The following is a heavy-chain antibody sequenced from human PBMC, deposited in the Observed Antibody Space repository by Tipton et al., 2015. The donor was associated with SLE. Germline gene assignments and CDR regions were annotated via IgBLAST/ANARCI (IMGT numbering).Heavy chain of an antibody. D-gene: IGHD6-19*01. CDR3: VHGSGWLDY. CDR1: GFNFPDAW. V-gene: IGHV3-15*01. Sequence: SLRLSCEGSGFNFPDAWMTWVRQAPGKGPEWIGLMKSKSYGETTNYAAPVKGRFTISRDDSKNTLYLQMNSLKIEDTAIYYCVHGSGWLDYWGQGTPVTVPS. CDR2: MKSKSYGETT. J-gene: IGHJ4*02.